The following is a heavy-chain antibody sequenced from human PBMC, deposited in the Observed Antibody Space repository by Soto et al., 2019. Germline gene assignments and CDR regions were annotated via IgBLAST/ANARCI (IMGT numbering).Heavy chain of an antibody. V-gene: IGHV4-30-2*01. CDR3: ARDLEYYDFLTGPWGWFDP. D-gene: IGHD3-9*01. Sequence: QLQLQESGSGLVKPSQTLSLTCAVSGGSISSGGYSWSWIRQPPGKGLEWIGYIYHSGSTYYNPSLRRRATISVEGSKNQFSLKLSSLTAGDTAVYYWARDLEYYDFLTGPWGWFDPWGRGTLVTVSS. J-gene: IGHJ5*02. CDR2: IYHSGST. CDR1: GGSISSGGYS.